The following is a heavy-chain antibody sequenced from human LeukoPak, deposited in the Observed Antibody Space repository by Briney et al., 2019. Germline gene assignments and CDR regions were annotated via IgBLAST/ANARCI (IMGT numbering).Heavy chain of an antibody. Sequence: KPSETLSLTCTVSGGSISSYYWSWIRQPPGKGLEWIGYIYYSGSTYYNPSLKSRVTISVDTSKNQFSLKLSSVTAANTAVYYCASGMVATQSRDYWGQGTLVTVSS. D-gene: IGHD5-12*01. CDR1: GGSISSYY. CDR3: ASGMVATQSRDY. J-gene: IGHJ4*02. CDR2: IYYSGST. V-gene: IGHV4-59*08.